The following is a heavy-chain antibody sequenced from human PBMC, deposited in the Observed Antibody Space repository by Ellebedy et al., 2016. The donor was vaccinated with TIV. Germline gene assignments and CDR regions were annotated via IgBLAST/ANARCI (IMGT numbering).Heavy chain of an antibody. Sequence: MPGGSLRLSCAASGGTVTNTRMAWIRQPPGKGLAYIGSVFYSGSPYYNPSFKSRVTLSADTSKNQFSLNLRTVTAADTAVYYCARTDPWQPIDDWGQGILVSVSS. J-gene: IGHJ4*02. D-gene: IGHD2-21*02. CDR3: ARTDPWQPIDD. CDR1: GGTVTNTR. V-gene: IGHV4-39*01. CDR2: VFYSGSP.